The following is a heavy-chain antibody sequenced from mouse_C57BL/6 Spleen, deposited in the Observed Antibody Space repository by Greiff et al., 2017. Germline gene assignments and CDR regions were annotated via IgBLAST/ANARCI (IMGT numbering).Heavy chain of an antibody. V-gene: IGHV1-82*01. Sequence: QVQLKESGPELVKPGASVKISCKASGYAFSSSWMNWVKQRPGRGLEWIGRIYPGDGDTNYNGKFKGKATLTADKSSSTAYMQRSSLTSEDAAVYFCARPEDYAMDYWGQGTSVTVSS. CDR1: GYAFSSSW. CDR2: IYPGDGDT. J-gene: IGHJ4*01. CDR3: ARPEDYAMDY.